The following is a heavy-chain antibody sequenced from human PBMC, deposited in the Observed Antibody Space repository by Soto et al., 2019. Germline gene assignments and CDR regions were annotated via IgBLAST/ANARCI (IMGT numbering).Heavy chain of an antibody. CDR2: IYYSGST. CDR3: ARNDYGDQKPPFPDY. J-gene: IGHJ4*02. V-gene: IGHV4-30-4*01. CDR1: GGSISSGDYY. Sequence: QVQLQESGPGLVKPSQTLSLTCTVSGGSISSGDYYWSWIRQPPGKGREWIGYIYYSGSTYYNPALKSRVTISVDTSKNQFSLKLSSVTAADTAVYYCARNDYGDQKPPFPDYWGQGTLVTVSS. D-gene: IGHD4-17*01.